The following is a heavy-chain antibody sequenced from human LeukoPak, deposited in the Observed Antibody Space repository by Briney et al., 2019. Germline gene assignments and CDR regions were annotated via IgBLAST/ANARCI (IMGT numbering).Heavy chain of an antibody. CDR1: GGSISSYY. V-gene: IGHV4-59*01. CDR3: ARARFREWELLPRTDAFDI. D-gene: IGHD1-26*01. CDR2: IYYSGST. J-gene: IGHJ3*02. Sequence: SETLSLTCTVSGGSISSYYWSWIRQPPGKGLEWIGYIYYSGSTNYNPSLKSRVTISVDTSKNQFSLRLSSVTAADTAVYYCARARFREWELLPRTDAFDIWGQGTMVTVSS.